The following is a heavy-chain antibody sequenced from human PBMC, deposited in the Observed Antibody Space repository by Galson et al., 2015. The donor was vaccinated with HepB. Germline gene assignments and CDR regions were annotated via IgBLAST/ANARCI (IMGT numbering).Heavy chain of an antibody. D-gene: IGHD3-10*01. V-gene: IGHV3-7*01. CDR2: IKEDGSAK. J-gene: IGHJ4*02. CDR1: GFTFSNYW. CDR3: VKDGSGPGSTAY. Sequence: SLRLSCAASGFTFSNYWMSWVRQAPGKGLEWVANIKEDGSAKYYVDSVKGRFTMSRDNAKSSLYLQMNSLRAEDTAVYYCVKDGSGPGSTAYWGQGTLVTGSS.